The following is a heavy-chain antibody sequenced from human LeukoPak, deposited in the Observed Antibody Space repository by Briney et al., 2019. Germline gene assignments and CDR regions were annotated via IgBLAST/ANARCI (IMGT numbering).Heavy chain of an antibody. CDR2: INPNSGST. V-gene: IGHV1-2*06. Sequence: ASVKVSCKASGYTFTGYYMHWVRQAPGQGLEWMGRINPNSGSTNYAQKFQGKVTMTRDASISTAYMELSRLRSDDTAVYYCAFEVLSSGWVSWGQGTLVTVSS. CDR3: AFEVLSSGWVS. CDR1: GYTFTGYY. D-gene: IGHD6-19*01. J-gene: IGHJ5*02.